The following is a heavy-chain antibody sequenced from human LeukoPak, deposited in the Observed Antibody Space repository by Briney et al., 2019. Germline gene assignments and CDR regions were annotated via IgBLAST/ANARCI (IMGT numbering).Heavy chain of an antibody. D-gene: IGHD3-3*01. J-gene: IGHJ4*02. CDR2: LSGSGGYT. CDR3: AKDLRGYYDLEAFFDY. V-gene: IGHV3-23*01. CDR1: GFTFSGYA. Sequence: GGSLRLSCAASGFTFSGYAMSWVRQAPGKGLEWVSGLSGSGGYTYYADSVKGRFTISGDNSNNTLYLQMNSLRAEDTAIYYCAKDLRGYYDLEAFFDYWGQGTLVTVSS.